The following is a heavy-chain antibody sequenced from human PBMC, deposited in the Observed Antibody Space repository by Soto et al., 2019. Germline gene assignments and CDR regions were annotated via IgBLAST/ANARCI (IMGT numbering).Heavy chain of an antibody. CDR3: VRDLGCTSLPSIDY. CDR1: GYTFTSYG. CDR2: ISAYNGNT. D-gene: IGHD2-2*01. J-gene: IGHJ4*02. V-gene: IGHV1-18*01. Sequence: ASVKVSCKASGYTFTSYGISWVRQAPGQGLEWMGWISAYNGNTNYAQKLQGRVTMTTDTSTSTAYMELRSLRSDDTAVYYCVRDLGCTSLPSIDYWGQGTLVTAYS.